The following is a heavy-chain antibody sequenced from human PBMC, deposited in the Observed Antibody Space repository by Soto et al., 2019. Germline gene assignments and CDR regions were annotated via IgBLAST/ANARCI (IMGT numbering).Heavy chain of an antibody. D-gene: IGHD3-3*01. CDR2: ISGSGGST. J-gene: IGHJ4*02. CDR1: GFTFSSYA. Sequence: GGSLRLSCAASGFTFSSYAMSWVRQAPGKGLERVSAISGSGGSTYYADSVKGRFTISRDNSKNTLYLQMNSLRAEDTAVYYCAKARISYDFWSGYYYFDYWGQGTLVTVSS. CDR3: AKARISYDFWSGYYYFDY. V-gene: IGHV3-23*01.